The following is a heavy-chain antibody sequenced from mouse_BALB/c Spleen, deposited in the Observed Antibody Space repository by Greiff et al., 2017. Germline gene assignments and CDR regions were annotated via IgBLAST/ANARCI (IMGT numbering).Heavy chain of an antibody. CDR3: ARGDGGGVAY. Sequence: EVQLVESGPGLVKPSQSLSLTCTVTGYSITSDYAWNWIRQFPGNKLEWMGYISYSGSTSYNPSLKSRISITRDTSKNQFFLQLNSVTTEDTATYYCARGDGGGVAYWGQGTLVTVSA. J-gene: IGHJ3*01. CDR2: ISYSGST. V-gene: IGHV3-2*02. CDR1: GYSITSDYA. D-gene: IGHD2-3*01.